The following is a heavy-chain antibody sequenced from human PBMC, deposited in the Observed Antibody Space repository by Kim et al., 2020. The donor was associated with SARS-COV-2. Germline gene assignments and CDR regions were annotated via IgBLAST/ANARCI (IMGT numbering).Heavy chain of an antibody. CDR3: ARKVGIPGYFDY. D-gene: IGHD2-21*01. Sequence: GGSLRLSCAASGLTFGDYGMHWVRQAPGKGLEWVAVISDDGNTKQYADSVKGRFTISRDNSKNTLYLQMNSLRGEDTAVYYCARKVGIPGYFDYRGQGTPVTVSS. J-gene: IGHJ4*02. CDR1: GLTFGDYG. V-gene: IGHV3-30*03. CDR2: ISDDGNTK.